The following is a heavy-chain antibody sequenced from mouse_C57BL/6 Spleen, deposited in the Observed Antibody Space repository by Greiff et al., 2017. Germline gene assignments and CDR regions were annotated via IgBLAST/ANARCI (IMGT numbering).Heavy chain of an antibody. V-gene: IGHV5-17*01. CDR2: ISSGSSTI. CDR1: GFTFSDYG. D-gene: IGHD1-1*01. J-gene: IGHJ4*01. Sequence: EVQGVESGGGLVKPGGSLKLSCAASGFTFSDYGMHWVRQAPEKGLEWVAYISSGSSTIYYADTVKGRFTISRDNAKNTLFLQMTRLRSGDTAMYYCARPILPYAMDDWGQGTSVTVSS. CDR3: ARPILPYAMDD.